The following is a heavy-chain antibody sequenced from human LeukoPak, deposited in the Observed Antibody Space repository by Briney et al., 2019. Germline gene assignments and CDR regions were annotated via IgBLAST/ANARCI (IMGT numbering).Heavy chain of an antibody. CDR2: ISYDGINK. J-gene: IGHJ4*02. CDR3: AGSSGSYDY. CDR1: GXTFXSXX. D-gene: IGHD1-26*01. Sequence: GGSLRLSCAASGXTFXSXXXHXVXXAPXXXXEWLAVISYDGINKYYAGSVKGLFTISRDNSKNTLYLQMNSLRAEDTAXYYCAGSSGSYDYWGQGTLVTVSS. V-gene: IGHV3-30-3*01.